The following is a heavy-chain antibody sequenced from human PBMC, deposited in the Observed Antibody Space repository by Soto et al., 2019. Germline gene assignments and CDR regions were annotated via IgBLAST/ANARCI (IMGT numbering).Heavy chain of an antibody. Sequence: VGSLRLSCAVSGITFRTYAMSWVRQAPGKGLEWVSVISDSGGTTHYAASVKGRFTVSRDNFKNTLYLQMNSLRAEDTALYYCAKAADSSSYGVDVWGQGTTVTVSS. CDR1: GITFRTYA. CDR2: ISDSGGTT. V-gene: IGHV3-23*01. J-gene: IGHJ6*02. CDR3: AKAADSSSYGVDV. D-gene: IGHD6-6*01.